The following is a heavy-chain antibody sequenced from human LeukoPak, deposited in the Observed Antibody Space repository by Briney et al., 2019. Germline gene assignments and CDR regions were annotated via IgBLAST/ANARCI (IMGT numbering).Heavy chain of an antibody. J-gene: IGHJ4*02. D-gene: IGHD2-15*01. CDR3: AKEATDCSGGSCYSYYFNS. Sequence: GGSLRLSCAASGFTFSSYAMSWIRQAPGKGLEWVSYISSSGSTIYYADSVKGRFTISRDNAKNSLYLQMNSLRAEDTAVYYCAKEATDCSGGSCYSYYFNSWGQGTLVTVSS. V-gene: IGHV3-11*01. CDR2: ISSSGSTI. CDR1: GFTFSSYA.